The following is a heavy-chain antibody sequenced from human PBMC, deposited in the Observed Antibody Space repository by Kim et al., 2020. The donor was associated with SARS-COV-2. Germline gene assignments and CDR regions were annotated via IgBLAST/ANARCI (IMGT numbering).Heavy chain of an antibody. V-gene: IGHV3-23*01. Sequence: GGSLRLSCAASGFTFSSYAMSWVRQAPGEGLEWVSSVTSSGGSAYYADSVKGRFTISRDNSKNSLFLQMNSLRAEDTAVYYCAKSISTGSGSLYLDYWGQGTLSTVSS. CDR3: AKSISTGSGSLYLDY. D-gene: IGHD3-10*01. CDR1: GFTFSSYA. J-gene: IGHJ4*02. CDR2: VTSSGGSA.